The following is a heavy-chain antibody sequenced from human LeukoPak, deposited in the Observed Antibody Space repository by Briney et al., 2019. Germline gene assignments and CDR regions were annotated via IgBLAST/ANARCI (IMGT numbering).Heavy chain of an antibody. CDR2: INPNSGGT. CDR1: GYTFTGYY. D-gene: IGHD6-19*01. Sequence: ASVTVSCKASGYTFTGYYMHWVRQAPGQGLEWMGWINPNSGGTNYAQKFQGRVTMTRDTSISTAFMELSRLRSDDTAVYYCASSSGAMNAFDIWGQGTMVTVSS. V-gene: IGHV1-2*02. CDR3: ASSSGAMNAFDI. J-gene: IGHJ3*02.